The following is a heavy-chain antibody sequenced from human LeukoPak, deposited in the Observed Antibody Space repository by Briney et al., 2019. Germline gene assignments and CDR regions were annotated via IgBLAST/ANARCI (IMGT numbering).Heavy chain of an antibody. V-gene: IGHV4-61*05. Sequence: SSETLSLTCTVSGGSISSSSYYWGWIRQPPGKGLEWIGYIYYSGSTNYNPSLKSRVTISVDTSKNQFSLKLSSVTAADTAVYYCARHSRLDKSSLSWADYWGQGTLVTVSS. D-gene: IGHD2-2*03. CDR2: IYYSGST. CDR3: ARHSRLDKSSLSWADY. J-gene: IGHJ4*02. CDR1: GGSISSSSYY.